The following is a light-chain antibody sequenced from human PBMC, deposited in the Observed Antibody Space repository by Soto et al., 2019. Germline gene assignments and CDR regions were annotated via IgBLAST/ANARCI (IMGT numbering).Light chain of an antibody. CDR2: DVS. Sequence: QSALTQPRSVSGSPGQSVTISCTGTSSDVGGYNYVSWYQQQSGKAPKLMIYDVSKRPSGVPDRFSGSKSGNTASLTISGLQAEDEADYYCCTYAGSYTLVFGGGTKVTVL. CDR3: CTYAGSYTLV. CDR1: SSDVGGYNY. V-gene: IGLV2-11*01. J-gene: IGLJ2*01.